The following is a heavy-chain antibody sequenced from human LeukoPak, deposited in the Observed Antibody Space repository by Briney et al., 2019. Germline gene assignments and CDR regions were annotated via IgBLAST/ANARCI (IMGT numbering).Heavy chain of an antibody. J-gene: IGHJ6*03. V-gene: IGHV4-39*07. CDR3: ARDSGPVVHYMDV. Sequence: SETLSLTCTVSGGPISSPNHFWGWVRQPPGKGLQWIGSVYYGGSTYSNPSLKSRVTMSADTSKNQFSLKLSSVTAADTAVYYCARDSGPVVHYMDVWGKGTTVTVSS. CDR2: VYYGGST. CDR1: GGPISSPNHF. D-gene: IGHD3-10*01.